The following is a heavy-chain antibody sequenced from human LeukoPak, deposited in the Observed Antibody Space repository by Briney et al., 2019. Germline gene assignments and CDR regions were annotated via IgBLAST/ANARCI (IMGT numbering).Heavy chain of an antibody. CDR3: ARGRDSSGYSLDY. J-gene: IGHJ4*02. D-gene: IGHD3-22*01. CDR1: GGSFSGYY. Sequence: PSETLSLTCAVYGGSFSGYYWSWIRQPPGKGLDWIGEINHSGSTNYNPSLKSRVTISVDTSKNQFSLKLSSVTAADTAVYYCARGRDSSGYSLDYWGQGTLVTVSS. V-gene: IGHV4-34*01. CDR2: INHSGST.